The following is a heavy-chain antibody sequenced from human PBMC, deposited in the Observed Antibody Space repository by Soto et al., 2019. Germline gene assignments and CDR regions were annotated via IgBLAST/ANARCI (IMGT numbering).Heavy chain of an antibody. J-gene: IGHJ4*02. D-gene: IGHD3-10*02. Sequence: QVQLVQSGAEVEKPGASVKVSCKASGYTFLDYGVSWVRQAPGQGLELMGWITAYNGNTHYAQNLKGRVTMTADTSTRTVYMEVRNLISDDTAVYYCAREGRCSWKEFEFWGQGTLVIVSS. CDR3: AREGRCSWKEFEF. CDR1: GYTFLDYG. CDR2: ITAYNGNT. V-gene: IGHV1-18*01.